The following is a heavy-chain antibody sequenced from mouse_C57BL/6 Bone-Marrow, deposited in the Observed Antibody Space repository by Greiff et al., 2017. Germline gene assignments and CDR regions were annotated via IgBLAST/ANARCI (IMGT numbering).Heavy chain of an antibody. Sequence: VQLKQSGAELVRPGASVKLSCTASGFTINDDYMHWVKQRPEQGLEWIGWIDPENGDTEYTSKFKGKATITADTSSNTGYLQLSSLTSEDAAVDYCTTSHWYFDVWGTGTTVTVSS. V-gene: IGHV14-4*01. CDR2: IDPENGDT. CDR3: TTSHWYFDV. J-gene: IGHJ1*03. CDR1: GFTINDDY.